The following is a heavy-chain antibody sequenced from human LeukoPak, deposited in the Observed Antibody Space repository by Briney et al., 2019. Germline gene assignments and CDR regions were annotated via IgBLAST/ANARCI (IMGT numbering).Heavy chain of an antibody. Sequence: ASVKVSCKASGYTFTGYYMHFVRQAPGKALEWMGWINPNSGGTNYAQKFQGRVTMTRDTSISTAYMELSRLRSDDTAVYYCARDKRGPRPLDLWGQGTLVTVSS. CDR3: ARDKRGPRPLDL. V-gene: IGHV1-2*02. D-gene: IGHD1-26*01. J-gene: IGHJ5*02. CDR2: INPNSGGT. CDR1: GYTFTGYY.